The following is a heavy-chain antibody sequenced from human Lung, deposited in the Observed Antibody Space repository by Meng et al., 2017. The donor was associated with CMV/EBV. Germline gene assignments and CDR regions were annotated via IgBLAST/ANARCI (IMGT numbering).Heavy chain of an antibody. J-gene: IGHJ5*02. CDR2: IYYSGST. CDR3: ARASYYDFWSGPGNWFDP. D-gene: IGHD3-3*01. CDR1: GGSISSYY. Sequence: SXTVSGGSISSYYWSWIRQPPGKGLEWIGYIYYSGSTNYNPSLKSRVTISVDTSKNQFSLKLSSVTAADTAVYYCARASYYDFWSGPGNWFDPWGQGTXVTVSS. V-gene: IGHV4-59*01.